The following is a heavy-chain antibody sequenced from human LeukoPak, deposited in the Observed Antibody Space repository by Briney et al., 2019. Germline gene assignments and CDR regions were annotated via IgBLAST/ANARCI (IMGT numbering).Heavy chain of an antibody. CDR2: IYSGGST. CDR3: ARATYGSGWDYYFDY. Sequence: GGSLRLSCAASGFTVITNDMTWVRQAPGKGLEWVSVIYSGGSTYYADSVKGRFTISRDNSKNTLYLQMNSLRAEDTAVYYCARATYGSGWDYYFDYWGQGTLVTVSS. CDR1: GFTVITND. D-gene: IGHD6-19*01. V-gene: IGHV3-53*01. J-gene: IGHJ4*02.